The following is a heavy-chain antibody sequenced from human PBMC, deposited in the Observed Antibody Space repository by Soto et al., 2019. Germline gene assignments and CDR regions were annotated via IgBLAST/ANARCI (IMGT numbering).Heavy chain of an antibody. CDR3: ARYGSGSYSFVY. V-gene: IGHV4-59*08. CDR2: VWHSGST. D-gene: IGHD3-10*01. CDR1: GGSISGYY. J-gene: IGHJ4*02. Sequence: SETLPLICTVSGGSISGYYWSWIRQPPGKGLEWIGYVWHSGSTNYNPSLKSRVTISVDTSKNQFSLKLSSMTAEDTAVYSCARYGSGSYSFVYWGQGTLVTVSS.